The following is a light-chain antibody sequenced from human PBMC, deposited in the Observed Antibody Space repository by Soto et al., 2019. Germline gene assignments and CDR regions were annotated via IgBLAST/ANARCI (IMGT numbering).Light chain of an antibody. CDR3: QQYSQWPPIT. V-gene: IGKV3-15*01. CDR2: GSS. J-gene: IGKJ5*01. Sequence: EIVMTQSPATLSVSPGERATLSCRASQSVSSNLAWYQQKPGQAPRLLIYGSSTRATGIPARFSGGGSGTEFTLTISSLQSEDFAIYYCQQYSQWPPITFGQGTRLEIK. CDR1: QSVSSN.